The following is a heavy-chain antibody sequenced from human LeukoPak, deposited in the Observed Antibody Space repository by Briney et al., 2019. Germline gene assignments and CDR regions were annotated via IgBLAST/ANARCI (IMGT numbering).Heavy chain of an antibody. CDR3: ARDTQYAFDI. Sequence: PGGSLRLSCAASGFTFSNAWMSWVRQAPGKGLEWVSYIGSRSRTISYADSVKGRFAISRDNAKNSMYLQMNSLRDDDTALYYCARDTQYAFDIWGQGTMVTVSS. CDR2: IGSRSRTI. V-gene: IGHV3-48*02. CDR1: GFTFSNAW. D-gene: IGHD4-11*01. J-gene: IGHJ3*02.